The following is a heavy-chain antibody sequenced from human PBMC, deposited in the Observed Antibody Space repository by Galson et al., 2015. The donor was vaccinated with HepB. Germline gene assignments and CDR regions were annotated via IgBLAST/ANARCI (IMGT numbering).Heavy chain of an antibody. Sequence: SLRLSCAASGFTVSNYYMTWVRQAPGKGLEWASVIFKDGRIFHTDAVKSRFSSSSDDSKNTVYLEMNSLRVEDTAVYYCVRDEFDRAGSSWYATSHWGQGTLVTVSA. CDR1: GFTVSNYY. V-gene: IGHV3-66*02. CDR3: VRDEFDRAGSSWYATSH. CDR2: IFKDGRI. J-gene: IGHJ4*02. D-gene: IGHD6-13*01.